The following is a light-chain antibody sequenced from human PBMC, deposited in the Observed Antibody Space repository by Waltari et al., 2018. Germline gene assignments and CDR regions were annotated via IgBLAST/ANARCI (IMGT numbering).Light chain of an antibody. CDR3: QQYNDWPRT. CDR1: QYVNIH. V-gene: IGKV3-15*01. Sequence: EVVMTQSPATLSVSPWESATLSCRASQYVNIHLDWYQQKLGQAPRLLIYAASTRATGVPARFSGSGSGTDFTLTISSLQSEDFAVYYCQQYNDWPRTFGLGTKVEIK. CDR2: AAS. J-gene: IGKJ1*01.